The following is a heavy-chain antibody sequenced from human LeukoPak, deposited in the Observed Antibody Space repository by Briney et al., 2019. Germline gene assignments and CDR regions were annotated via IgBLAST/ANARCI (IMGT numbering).Heavy chain of an antibody. CDR3: ARDANDYASPPGY. J-gene: IGHJ4*02. D-gene: IGHD3-16*01. Sequence: GGSLRLSCAVSGFTFRSYSMNWVRQAPGKGLEWLSYISVTSTLIYNADSVKGRFTISRDNAENSLYLQMNSLRAEDTAVYYCARDANDYASPPGYWGQGTLVTVSS. CDR1: GFTFRSYS. CDR2: ISVTSTLI. V-gene: IGHV3-48*01.